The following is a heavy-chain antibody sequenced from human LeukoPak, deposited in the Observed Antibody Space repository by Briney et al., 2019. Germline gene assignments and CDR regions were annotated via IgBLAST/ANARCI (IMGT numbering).Heavy chain of an antibody. CDR1: GVSINSHY. CDR3: VVSPNQDFFDY. CDR2: INGGGRT. Sequence: PSETLSLTCTVSGVSINSHYLNWIRQPPGKGLELIGYINGGGRTNYNPSLKSRVTMSVDTSKSQFSLHLNSLTAADTAVYYCVVSPNQDFFDYWGQGPLVTVSS. V-gene: IGHV4-4*09. J-gene: IGHJ4*02.